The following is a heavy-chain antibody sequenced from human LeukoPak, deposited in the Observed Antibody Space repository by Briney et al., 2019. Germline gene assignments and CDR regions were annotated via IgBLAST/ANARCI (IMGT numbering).Heavy chain of an antibody. CDR3: ARDDDYVWGSRNFDY. CDR1: GFTFSSYW. Sequence: GGSLRLSCAASGFTFSSYWMSWVRQAPGKGLEWVANIKQDGSEKYYVDSVKGRFTISRDNAKNSLYLQMNSLRAEDTAVYYCARDDDYVWGSRNFDYWGQGTLVTVSS. D-gene: IGHD3-16*01. V-gene: IGHV3-7*01. J-gene: IGHJ4*02. CDR2: IKQDGSEK.